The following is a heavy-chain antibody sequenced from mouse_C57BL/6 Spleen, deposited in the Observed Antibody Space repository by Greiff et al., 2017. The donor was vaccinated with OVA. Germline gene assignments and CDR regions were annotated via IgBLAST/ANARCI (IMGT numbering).Heavy chain of an antibody. Sequence: VQLQQSGPELVKPGASVKISCKASGYAFSSSWMNWVKQRPGKGLEWIGRIYPGDGDTNYNGKFKGKATLTVDTSSSTAYMQLSSLTSEDSAVYYCARGIRLYYAMDYWGQGTSVTVSS. CDR1: GYAFSSSW. V-gene: IGHV1-82*01. J-gene: IGHJ4*01. CDR2: IYPGDGDT. CDR3: ARGIRLYYAMDY. D-gene: IGHD3-2*02.